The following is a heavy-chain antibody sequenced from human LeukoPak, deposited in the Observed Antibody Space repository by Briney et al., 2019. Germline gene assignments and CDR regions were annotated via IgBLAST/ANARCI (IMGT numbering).Heavy chain of an antibody. J-gene: IGHJ5*02. CDR3: AKGDSSGWSNWFDP. CDR1: GFIFDEYA. V-gene: IGHV3-9*01. CDR2: ISWNSGSI. Sequence: GGSLRLSCAASGFIFDEYAMHWVRQAPGKGLEWVSGISWNSGSIGYADSVKGRFTISRDNARNSLYLQMNSLRAEDTAFYYCAKGDSSGWSNWFDPWGQGTLVTVSS. D-gene: IGHD6-19*01.